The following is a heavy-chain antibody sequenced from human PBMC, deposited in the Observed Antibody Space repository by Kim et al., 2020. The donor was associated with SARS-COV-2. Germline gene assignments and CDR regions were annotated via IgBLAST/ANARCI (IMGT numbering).Heavy chain of an antibody. CDR1: GFTFSSYG. J-gene: IGHJ4*02. Sequence: GGSLRLSCAASGFTFSSYGMHWVRQAPGKGLEWVAVISYDGSNKYYADSVKGRFTISRDNSKNTLYLQMNSLRAEDTAVYYCSFGYYFDYWGQGTLVTVS. D-gene: IGHD3-10*01. V-gene: IGHV3-33*05. CDR2: ISYDGSNK. CDR3: SFGYYFDY.